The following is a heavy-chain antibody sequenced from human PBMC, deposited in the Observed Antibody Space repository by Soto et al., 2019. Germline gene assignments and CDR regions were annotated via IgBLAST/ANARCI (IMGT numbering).Heavy chain of an antibody. V-gene: IGHV1-69*12. D-gene: IGHD3-22*01. CDR2: IIPIFGTA. Sequence: QVQLVQSGAEVKKPGSSVKVSCKASGGTFSSYAITWVRQAPGQGLEWMGGIIPIFGTANYAQKFQGRFTITVDESTSTAYMELSSLRSEDTAVYYCARDRGPSSGYYPYWFDPWGQGTLVTVSS. CDR1: GGTFSSYA. CDR3: ARDRGPSSGYYPYWFDP. J-gene: IGHJ5*02.